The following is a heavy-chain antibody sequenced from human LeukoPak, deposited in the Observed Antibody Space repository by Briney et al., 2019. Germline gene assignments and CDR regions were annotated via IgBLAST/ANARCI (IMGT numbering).Heavy chain of an antibody. CDR1: GVAVSGYW. CDR2: INSDGSST. Sequence: GGSLRLSCAAFGVAVSGYWMNWVRQAPGKGLVWVARINSDGSSTSHADSVKGRFTISRDNAKNTLYLQMNSLRADDTAVYYCARDFHHSGYDLGRFGYWGQGTLVTVSS. V-gene: IGHV3-74*01. D-gene: IGHD5-12*01. CDR3: ARDFHHSGYDLGRFGY. J-gene: IGHJ4*02.